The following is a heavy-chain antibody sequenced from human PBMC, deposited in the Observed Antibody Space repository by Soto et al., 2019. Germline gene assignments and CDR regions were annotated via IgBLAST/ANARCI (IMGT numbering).Heavy chain of an antibody. CDR2: IYKSGST. Sequence: QFQLQESGTGLVRPSETLSLTCTVSGGSMSGSTYYWGWIRQPPGKGLEWLGSIYKSGSTSNNSSLKSRVTISVDTSKNQFSLKLSSVTAADTAVYYCATEILRAAGGRTFRGFDIWGQGTMVTVSS. CDR1: GGSMSGSTYY. D-gene: IGHD6-13*01. CDR3: ATEILRAAGGRTFRGFDI. V-gene: IGHV4-39*01. J-gene: IGHJ3*02.